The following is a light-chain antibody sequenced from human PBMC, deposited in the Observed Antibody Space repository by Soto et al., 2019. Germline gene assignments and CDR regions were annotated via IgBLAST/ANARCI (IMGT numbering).Light chain of an antibody. CDR1: QSVSSSY. CDR3: QQDYTRFT. CDR2: GAS. Sequence: PGERVTLSCRASQSVSSSYLTWYQQKPGQAPRLLIYGASTRATSIPARFSGNGSGTDFTLTISSLQPEDFAVYYCQQDYTRFTFGPGTKVDIK. V-gene: IGKV3D-7*01. J-gene: IGKJ3*01.